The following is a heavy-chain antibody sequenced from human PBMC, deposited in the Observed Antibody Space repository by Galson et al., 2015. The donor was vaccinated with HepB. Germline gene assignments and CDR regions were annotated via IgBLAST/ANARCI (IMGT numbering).Heavy chain of an antibody. CDR2: ISGSGGST. V-gene: IGHV3-23*01. CDR1: GFTFSSYA. D-gene: IGHD7-27*01. CDR3: ATRGLNYNWGSRADAFDI. Sequence: SLRLSCAASGFTFSSYAMSWVRQAPGKGLEWVSAISGSGGSTYYADSVKGRFTISRDNSKNTLYLQMNSLRAEDTAVYYCATRGLNYNWGSRADAFDIWGQGTMVTVSS. J-gene: IGHJ3*02.